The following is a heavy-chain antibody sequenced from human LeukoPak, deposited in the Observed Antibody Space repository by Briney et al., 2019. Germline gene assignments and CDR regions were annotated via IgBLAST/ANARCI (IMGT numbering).Heavy chain of an antibody. Sequence: ASVKVSCKVSGYTLTELSMLWVRQAPGKGREWMGGFDPEDGETIYAQQFQGRVTMTEDTSTDTAYMELSSLRSEATDVYYCARGRPAAGSPWGQGTLVTVSS. CDR1: GYTLTELS. CDR3: ARGRPAAGSP. D-gene: IGHD6-13*01. CDR2: FDPEDGET. J-gene: IGHJ5*02. V-gene: IGHV1-24*01.